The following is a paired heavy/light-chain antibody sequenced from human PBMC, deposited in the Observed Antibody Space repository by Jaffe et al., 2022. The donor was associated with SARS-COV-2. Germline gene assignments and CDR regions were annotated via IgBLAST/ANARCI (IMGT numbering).Heavy chain of an antibody. CDR3: ARDRYFSHQYHYMDV. Sequence: EVQLVESGGGLVQPGGSLRLSCAASGFTFSAYWMSWVRQAPGKGLEWVANIKEDGSENHYVDSGKGRFTISRDNAKNSLYLQMNSLRVEDTAVYYCARDRYFSHQYHYMDVWGKGTTVTVSS. J-gene: IGHJ6*03. D-gene: IGHD3-9*01. V-gene: IGHV3-7*01. CDR2: IKEDGSEN. CDR1: GFTFSAYW.
Light chain of an antibody. CDR2: AAS. CDR1: QDINNY. V-gene: IGKV1-16*02. CDR3: QQYNNYPRT. Sequence: DIQMTQSPSSLSASVGDRVTITCRASQDINNYLAWFQQKPGSAPKSLIYAASSLQSGVPSKFIGSGSGTDFTLTITSLQPEDFATYYCQQYNNYPRTFGPGTKVDI. J-gene: IGKJ3*01.